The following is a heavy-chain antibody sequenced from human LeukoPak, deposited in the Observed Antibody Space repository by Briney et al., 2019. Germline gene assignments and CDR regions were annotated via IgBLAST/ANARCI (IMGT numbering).Heavy chain of an antibody. CDR1: GGTFSSYA. J-gene: IGHJ4*02. V-gene: IGHV1-69*13. CDR2: IIPIFGTA. Sequence: ASVKVSCRASGGTFSSYAISWVRQALGQGLEWMGGIIPIFGTANYAQKFQGRVTITADESTGTAYMELSSLRSEDTAVYYCARAKDIVVVVAAHPFDYWGQGTLVTVSS. CDR3: ARAKDIVVVVAAHPFDY. D-gene: IGHD2-15*01.